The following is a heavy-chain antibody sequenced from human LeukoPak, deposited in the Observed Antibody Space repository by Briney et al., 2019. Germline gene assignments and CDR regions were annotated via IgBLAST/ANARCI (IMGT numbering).Heavy chain of an antibody. J-gene: IGHJ4*02. CDR1: GFTFSSYS. CDR2: ISSSSSYI. CDR3: ARDLSGSLTIDY. D-gene: IGHD1-26*01. Sequence: PGGSLRLSCAASGFTFSSYSMNWVRQAPGKGLEWVSSISSSSSYIYYADSVKGRLTISRDNAKNSLYLQMNSLRAEDTAVYYCARDLSGSLTIDYWGQGTLVTVSS. V-gene: IGHV3-21*01.